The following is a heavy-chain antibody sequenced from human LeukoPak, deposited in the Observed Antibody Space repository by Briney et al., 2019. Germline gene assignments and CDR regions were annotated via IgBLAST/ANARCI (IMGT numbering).Heavy chain of an antibody. Sequence: ASVKVSCKASGGTFSSYAISWVRQAPGQGLEWMGRIIPILGIANYAQKFQGRVTITADKSTSTAYMELSSLRSEDTAVYYCARKDGYKTAEYFQHWGQGTLVTVSS. V-gene: IGHV1-69*04. D-gene: IGHD5-24*01. CDR2: IIPILGIA. CDR3: ARKDGYKTAEYFQH. CDR1: GGTFSSYA. J-gene: IGHJ1*01.